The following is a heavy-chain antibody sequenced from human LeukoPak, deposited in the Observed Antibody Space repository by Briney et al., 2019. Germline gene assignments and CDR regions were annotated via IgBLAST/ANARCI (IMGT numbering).Heavy chain of an antibody. Sequence: GGTLRLSCAASGFTFSSYWMHWVRQAPGKGLVWVSRINSDGSSTSYADSVKGRFTISRDNAKNSLYLQMNSLRAEDTAVYYCARDRLRDGYNPEGAFDIWGQGTMVTVSS. V-gene: IGHV3-74*01. D-gene: IGHD5-24*01. CDR2: INSDGSST. CDR3: ARDRLRDGYNPEGAFDI. J-gene: IGHJ3*02. CDR1: GFTFSSYW.